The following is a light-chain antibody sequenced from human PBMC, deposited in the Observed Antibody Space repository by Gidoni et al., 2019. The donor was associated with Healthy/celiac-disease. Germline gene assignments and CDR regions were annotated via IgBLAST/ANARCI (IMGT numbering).Light chain of an antibody. CDR2: GAS. CDR3: QQYNNWPLT. J-gene: IGKJ3*01. V-gene: IGKV3-15*01. CDR1: QSVSSN. Sequence: EIVMTQSPATLSVSPGERATLSCRASQSVSSNLAWYQQKPGQAPRLLIYGASTRATGIPARFSGSGSGTEFTLTISSLQSEDFAVYYCQQYNNWPLTFGSXTKVDIK.